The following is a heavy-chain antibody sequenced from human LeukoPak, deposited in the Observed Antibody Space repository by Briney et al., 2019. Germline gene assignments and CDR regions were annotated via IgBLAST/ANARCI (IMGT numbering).Heavy chain of an antibody. CDR3: ARSYGDYKVGFFDP. D-gene: IGHD4-17*01. CDR1: GYTFTSYS. CDR2: IIPIFGTA. V-gene: IGHV1-69*13. Sequence: ASVKVSCKASGYTFTSYSMHWVRQAPGQGLEWMGGIIPIFGTANYAQKFQGRVTITADESTSTAYMELSSLRSEDTAVYYCARSYGDYKVGFFDPWGQGTLVTVSS. J-gene: IGHJ5*02.